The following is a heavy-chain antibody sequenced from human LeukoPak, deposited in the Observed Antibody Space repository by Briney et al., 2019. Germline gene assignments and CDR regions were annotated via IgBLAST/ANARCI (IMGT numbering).Heavy chain of an antibody. D-gene: IGHD2-2*01. V-gene: IGHV4-59*01. J-gene: IGHJ4*02. CDR2: IYYSGST. CDR1: GGSISSYY. CDR3: ATHHRGSTPAFDY. Sequence: SETLSLTCTVSGGSISSYYWSWIRQPPGKGLEWIGYIYYSGSTNYNPSLKSRVTISVDTSKNQFSLKLSSVTAADTAVYYCATHHRGSTPAFDYWGQGTLVTVSS.